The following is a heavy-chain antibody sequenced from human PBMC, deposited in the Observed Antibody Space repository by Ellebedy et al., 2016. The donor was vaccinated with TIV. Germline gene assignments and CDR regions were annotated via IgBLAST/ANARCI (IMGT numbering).Heavy chain of an antibody. CDR2: ITPSSSYR. V-gene: IGHV3-11*06. J-gene: IGHJ6*02. CDR1: GFTFSDYY. Sequence: GESLKISCAASGFTFSDYYMSWIRQAPGKGLEWISNITPSSSYRKYAEPVKGRFTISRDNAKNSLSPQMNSLNADDPATYYCARAYRDPAVRPGMDVWGQGTTVTVSS. CDR3: ARAYRDPAVRPGMDV. D-gene: IGHD6-6*01.